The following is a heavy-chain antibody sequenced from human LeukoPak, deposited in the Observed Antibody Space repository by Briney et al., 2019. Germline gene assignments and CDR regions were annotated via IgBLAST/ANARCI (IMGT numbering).Heavy chain of an antibody. D-gene: IGHD6-13*01. CDR2: ISASGGAT. CDR3: AKDPDSSSDNWFDP. V-gene: IGHV3-23*01. Sequence: GGSLRLSCAASGFTFGIYALSWVRQAPGKGLEWVSVISASGGATYYADFVKGRFTISRDNSKNTLWLQINSLRAEDTAVYYCAKDPDSSSDNWFDPWGQGTLVTVSS. CDR1: GFTFGIYA. J-gene: IGHJ5*02.